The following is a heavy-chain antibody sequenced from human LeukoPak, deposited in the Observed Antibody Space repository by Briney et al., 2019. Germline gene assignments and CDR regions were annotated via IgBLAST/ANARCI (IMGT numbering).Heavy chain of an antibody. CDR3: ARDLGMGAFDI. V-gene: IGHV3-72*01. CDR2: TRNKANSYTT. CDR1: GFTFSDHY. D-gene: IGHD7-27*01. J-gene: IGHJ3*02. Sequence: PGWSLRLSCAASGFTFSDHYMDWVRQAPGKGLEWVGRTRNKANSYTTEYAASVKGRFTISRDDSKNSLYLQMNSLKTEDTAVYYCARDLGMGAFDIWGQGTMVTVSS.